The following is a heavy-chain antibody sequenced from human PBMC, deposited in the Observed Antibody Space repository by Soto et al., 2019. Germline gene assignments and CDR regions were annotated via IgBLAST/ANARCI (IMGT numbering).Heavy chain of an antibody. J-gene: IGHJ5*01. CDR2: CYYTGTA. Sequence: SETLSLTCPVSDGSISSSGYHWGWIRQPPGKGLEWIGNCYYTGTARYNPSLQSRATISVDTSKKEFSLRLTSVTAADTAVYYCARRTAVAGGLFDFCGQGILVTVSS. V-gene: IGHV4-39*01. CDR1: DGSISSSGYH. D-gene: IGHD6-19*01. CDR3: ARRTAVAGGLFDF.